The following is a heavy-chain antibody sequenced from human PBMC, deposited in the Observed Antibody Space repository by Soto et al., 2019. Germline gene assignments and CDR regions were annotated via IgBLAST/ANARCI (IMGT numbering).Heavy chain of an antibody. Sequence: SETLSLTCAIYGASLGGFHWTWLRQAPGKGLEWIGELFHSGFTSYNPSLKSRVSLSVDRSKNHFSLELNSVTAADTAVYYCARVGLHQRYYFDFWGQGALVTVS. CDR1: GASLGGFH. D-gene: IGHD4-4*01. J-gene: IGHJ4*02. CDR2: LFHSGFT. CDR3: ARVGLHQRYYFDF. V-gene: IGHV4-34*12.